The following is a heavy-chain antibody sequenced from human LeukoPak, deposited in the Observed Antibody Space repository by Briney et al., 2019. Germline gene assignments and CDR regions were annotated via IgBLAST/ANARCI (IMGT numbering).Heavy chain of an antibody. Sequence: ASVKVSCKASGYTFTGYYMHWVRQAPGQGLEWMGWINPNSGGTNYAQKFQGRVTMTRDTSISTAYMELSRLRSDDTAVYYRARDDGYCSGGSCPAFDYWGQGTLVTVSS. J-gene: IGHJ4*02. CDR1: GYTFTGYY. V-gene: IGHV1-2*02. CDR3: ARDDGYCSGGSCPAFDY. CDR2: INPNSGGT. D-gene: IGHD2-15*01.